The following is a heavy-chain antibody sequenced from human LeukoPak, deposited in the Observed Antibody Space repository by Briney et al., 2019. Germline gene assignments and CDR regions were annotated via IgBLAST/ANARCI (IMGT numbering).Heavy chain of an antibody. CDR2: IGGRDGGT. V-gene: IGHV3-23*01. D-gene: IGHD3-9*01. CDR3: AKWGDYDILTGYYDSDY. CDR1: GFIFSNYA. Sequence: GGSLRLSCAASGFIFSNYAMSWVRQAPGKGLEWVSAIGGRDGGTYYADSVKGRFTVSRDDPKNTLYLQMNTLRVEDTAVYYCAKWGDYDILTGYYDSDYGGHGPLVTVSS. J-gene: IGHJ4*01.